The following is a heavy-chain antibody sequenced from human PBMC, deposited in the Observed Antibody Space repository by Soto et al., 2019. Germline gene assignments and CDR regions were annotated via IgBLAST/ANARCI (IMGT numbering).Heavy chain of an antibody. CDR3: ARDPDIEYSSSNWFDP. CDR1: GYTFTGYY. V-gene: IGHV1-2*02. J-gene: IGHJ5*02. Sequence: ASVKVSCKASGYTFTGYYMHWVRQAPGQGLEWMGWINPNSGGTNYAQKFQGRVTMTRDTSISTAYMELSRLRSDDTAVYYCARDPDIEYSSSNWFDPWGQGTLVTVSS. CDR2: INPNSGGT. D-gene: IGHD6-6*01.